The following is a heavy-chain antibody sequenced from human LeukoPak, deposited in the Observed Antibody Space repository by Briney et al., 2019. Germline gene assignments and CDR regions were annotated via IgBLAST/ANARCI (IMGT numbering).Heavy chain of an antibody. CDR1: GFTFSSYW. V-gene: IGHV3-7*01. Sequence: GGSLRLSCAASGFTFSSYWMSWVRQAPGKGLEWVANIKQDGSEKYYVDSVKGRFTISRDNARNSLYLQMNSLRAEDTAVYYCARENMTKSPGGYYFDYWGQGTLVTVSS. CDR3: ARENMTKSPGGYYFDY. J-gene: IGHJ4*02. CDR2: IKQDGSEK. D-gene: IGHD4-23*01.